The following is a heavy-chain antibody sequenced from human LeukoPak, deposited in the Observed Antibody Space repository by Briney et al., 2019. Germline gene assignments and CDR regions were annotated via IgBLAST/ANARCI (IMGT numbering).Heavy chain of an antibody. D-gene: IGHD1-7*01. CDR3: ATLSGTTTVPHY. Sequence: GESLKISCKGSGYSVSSYWITWVRQLSGEGLEWMGIIYPSDSNTRYNPYFQGQVTISADKSINTAYLQWSSLKASDTAIYYCATLSGTTTVPHYWGQGTLVTVYS. CDR2: IYPSDSNT. CDR1: GYSVSSYW. V-gene: IGHV5-51*01. J-gene: IGHJ4*02.